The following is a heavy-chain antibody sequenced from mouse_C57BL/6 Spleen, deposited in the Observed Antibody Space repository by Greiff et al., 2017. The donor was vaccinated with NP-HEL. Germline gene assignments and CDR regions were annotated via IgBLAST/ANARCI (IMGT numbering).Heavy chain of an antibody. D-gene: IGHD2-3*01. CDR3: ARGLIYDGYYYFDY. CDR1: GYTFTSYW. Sequence: QVQLQQPGAELVMPGASVKLSCKASGYTFTSYWMHWVKQRPGQGLEWIGEIDPSDSYTNYNQKFKGKSTLTVDKSSSTAYMQLSSLTSEDSAVYYCARGLIYDGYYYFDYWGQGTTLTVSS. J-gene: IGHJ2*01. CDR2: IDPSDSYT. V-gene: IGHV1-69*01.